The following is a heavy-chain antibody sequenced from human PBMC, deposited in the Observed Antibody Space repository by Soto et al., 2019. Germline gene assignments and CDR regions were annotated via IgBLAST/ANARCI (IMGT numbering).Heavy chain of an antibody. CDR1: GGTFSSYA. V-gene: IGHV1-69*01. D-gene: IGHD5-18*01. J-gene: IGHJ6*02. CDR2: IIPIFGTA. Sequence: QVQLVQSGAEVKKPGSSVKVSCKASGGTFSSYAISWVRQAPGQGLEWMGGIIPIFGTANYAQKFQGRVTITADESASTAYMELGSLRSEDTAVYYCARRARGYSYGYFYYGMDVWGRGTTVTVSS. CDR3: ARRARGYSYGYFYYGMDV.